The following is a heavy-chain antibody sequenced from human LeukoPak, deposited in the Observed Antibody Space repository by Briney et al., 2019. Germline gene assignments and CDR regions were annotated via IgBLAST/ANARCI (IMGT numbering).Heavy chain of an antibody. V-gene: IGHV3-13*04. J-gene: IGHJ3*02. Sequence: GGSLRLSCAASGFTFSSYDMHWVRQVTGQDLEWVSGIGIAGDTYYPGSVKGRFTVSRENAKKSLYLQMNSLRAGDTAVYYCTRSVPKAVTAYGWDGFQIRGQGTKVTVSS. CDR2: IGIAGDT. CDR1: GFTFSSYD. D-gene: IGHD2-21*02. CDR3: TRSVPKAVTAYGWDGFQI.